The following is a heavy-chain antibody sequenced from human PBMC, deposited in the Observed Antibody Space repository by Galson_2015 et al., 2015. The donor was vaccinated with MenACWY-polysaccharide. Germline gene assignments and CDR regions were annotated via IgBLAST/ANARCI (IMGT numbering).Heavy chain of an antibody. V-gene: IGHV2-5*02. CDR3: AHRRSLDPMGAYYDFWSGYST. J-gene: IGHJ4*02. Sequence: LVNPTQPLTLPCTFPGFSLTSRAVGVGWIRQPPGNALEWLALIFWDGDQRHQTSLKSMLTITEDTSKNQVVLIMTNMYPVEPATYYCAHRRSLDPMGAYYDFWSGYSTWGQGTLVTVS. CDR2: IFWDGDQ. CDR1: GFSLTSRAVG. D-gene: IGHD3-3*01.